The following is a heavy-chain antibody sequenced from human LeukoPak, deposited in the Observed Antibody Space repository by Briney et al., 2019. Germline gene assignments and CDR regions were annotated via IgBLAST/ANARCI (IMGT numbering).Heavy chain of an antibody. J-gene: IGHJ3*02. CDR2: ISSSSSYI. D-gene: IGHD6-13*01. V-gene: IGHV3-21*01. Sequence: GGSLRLSCAASGFSFSSYSMNWVRQAPGKGLEWVSYISSSSSYIYYADSVKGRVTISRDNAKHSLFMQMNSLSADDTAVYYCASRAAAGLGDAFDIWGQGTMVTVSS. CDR3: ASRAAAGLGDAFDI. CDR1: GFSFSSYS.